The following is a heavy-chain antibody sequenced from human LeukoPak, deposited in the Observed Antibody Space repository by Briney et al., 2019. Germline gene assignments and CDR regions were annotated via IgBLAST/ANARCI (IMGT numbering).Heavy chain of an antibody. CDR3: ARGWGAVAGPYGMDV. CDR1: GFILSSYS. Sequence: PGGSLRLSCAASGFILSSYSMNWVRQAPGKGLEWVSFISSSSNYKYYADSVTGRFTIFRDNAENSLYLEMSSLRVEDTAVYYCARGWGAVAGPYGMDVWGQGTTVTVSS. J-gene: IGHJ6*02. D-gene: IGHD6-19*01. CDR2: ISSSSNYK. V-gene: IGHV3-21*01.